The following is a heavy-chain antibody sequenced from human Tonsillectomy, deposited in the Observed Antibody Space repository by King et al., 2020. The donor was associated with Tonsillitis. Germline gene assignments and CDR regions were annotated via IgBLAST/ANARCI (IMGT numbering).Heavy chain of an antibody. CDR2: IYPGDSDA. CDR3: ARTRAAIFGVVILPDAFDI. CDR1: GYNFTTHW. J-gene: IGHJ3*02. Sequence: VQLVESGAEVKKPGESLKISCKSSGYNFTTHWIGWVRQMPGKGLEWMGIIYPGDSDARHSPSFQGQGTISADKAIRTAYLHWGSLKASDTAMYYCARTRAAIFGVVILPDAFDIWGQGTLVTVSS. D-gene: IGHD3-3*01. V-gene: IGHV5-51*03.